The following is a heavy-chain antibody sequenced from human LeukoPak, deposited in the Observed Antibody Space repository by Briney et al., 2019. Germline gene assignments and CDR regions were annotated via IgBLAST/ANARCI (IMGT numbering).Heavy chain of an antibody. CDR2: AYYRGGT. D-gene: IGHD6-6*01. CDR1: GGSITTYH. V-gene: IGHV4-59*01. J-gene: IGHJ4*02. Sequence: SETLSLTCTVSGGSITTYHWNWIRQPPGKGLEWIGYAYYRGGTKYNPSLKSRVSLSVDTSKNQVSLKLSSVTAADTAVCFCARSYGSYVLDYWGQGSLVIVSS. CDR3: ARSYGSYVLDY.